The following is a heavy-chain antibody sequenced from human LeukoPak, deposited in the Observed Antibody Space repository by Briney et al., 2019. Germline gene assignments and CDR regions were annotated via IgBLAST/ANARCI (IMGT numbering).Heavy chain of an antibody. CDR3: ARQPISGYYYGMDV. CDR2: MNPNSGNT. Sequence: GASVKVSCKASGYTFTSYDINWVRQATGQGLEWMGWMNPNSGNTGYAQKFQGRVTMTRNTSISTAYMELSSLRFEDTAVYYCARQPISGYYYGMDVWGQGTTVTVSS. CDR1: GYTFTSYD. D-gene: IGHD3-3*01. V-gene: IGHV1-8*01. J-gene: IGHJ6*02.